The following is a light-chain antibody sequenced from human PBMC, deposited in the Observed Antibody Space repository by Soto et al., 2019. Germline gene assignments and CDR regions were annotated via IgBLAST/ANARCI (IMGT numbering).Light chain of an antibody. CDR2: KAS. J-gene: IGKJ4*01. CDR1: QTISSW. V-gene: IGKV1-5*03. Sequence: DIPMTQPPSTQSGSVGDRVTLTCRPSQTISSWLAWYQQQPGKAPKLLIYKASTLKSGVPSRFSGSGSGTEFTLTISSLQPDDFAVYYCQQYNDWPPLTFGGGTKVDI. CDR3: QQYNDWPPLT.